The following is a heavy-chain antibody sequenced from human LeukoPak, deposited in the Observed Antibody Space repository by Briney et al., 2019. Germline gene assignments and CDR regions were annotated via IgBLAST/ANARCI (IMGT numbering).Heavy chain of an antibody. CDR1: GFTFSSYS. D-gene: IGHD3-22*01. CDR3: AREYYYDSSGYYYGAFDY. J-gene: IGHJ4*02. Sequence: GGSLRLSCAASGFTFSSYSMNWVRQAPGKGLEWVSYISSSGSTIYYADSVKGRFTISRDNAKNSLYLQMNSLRAEDTAVYYCAREYYYDSSGYYYGAFDYWGQGTLVTVSS. CDR2: ISSSGSTI. V-gene: IGHV3-48*04.